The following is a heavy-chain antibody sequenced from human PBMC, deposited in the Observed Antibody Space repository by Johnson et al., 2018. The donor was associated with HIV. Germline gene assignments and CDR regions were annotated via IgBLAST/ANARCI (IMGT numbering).Heavy chain of an antibody. Sequence: VQLVESGGGVVQPGRSLRLSCAASGFTFSSYAMHWVRQAPGKGLEWVAVISYDGSNKYYADSVKGRFTISRDNSKNTLYLQMNSLRAEDTAVYYCARSQVAATSEGACDIWGQGTMVTVSS. CDR3: ARSQVAATSEGACDI. CDR2: ISYDGSNK. CDR1: GFTFSSYA. V-gene: IGHV3-30-3*01. D-gene: IGHD2-15*01. J-gene: IGHJ3*02.